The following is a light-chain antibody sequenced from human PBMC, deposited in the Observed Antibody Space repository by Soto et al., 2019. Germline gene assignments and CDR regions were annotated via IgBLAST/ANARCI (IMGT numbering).Light chain of an antibody. V-gene: IGKV1-9*01. CDR2: TAS. Sequence: DIQLTQSPSFLSASVGDKVTITCRTSQGISGYLGWYQQKPGKAPNLLIHTASTLQSGVPSRFSGSGSDTEFTLTISSLEPEDFAVYYCQQSHDWPRTFGQGTKVDIK. J-gene: IGKJ1*01. CDR3: QQSHDWPRT. CDR1: QGISGY.